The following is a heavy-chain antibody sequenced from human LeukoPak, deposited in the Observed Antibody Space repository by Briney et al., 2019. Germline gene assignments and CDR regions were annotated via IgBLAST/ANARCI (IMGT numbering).Heavy chain of an antibody. CDR2: ISAYNGNT. V-gene: IGHV1-18*01. J-gene: IGHJ4*02. Sequence: ASVKVSCKASGYTFTSYGISWVRQAPGQGLEWMGWISAYNGNTNYAQKLQGRVTVTTDTSTSTAYMELRSLRSDDTAVYYCARVETRYCSSTSCYTGEFDYWGQGTLVTVSS. CDR1: GYTFTSYG. D-gene: IGHD2-2*02. CDR3: ARVETRYCSSTSCYTGEFDY.